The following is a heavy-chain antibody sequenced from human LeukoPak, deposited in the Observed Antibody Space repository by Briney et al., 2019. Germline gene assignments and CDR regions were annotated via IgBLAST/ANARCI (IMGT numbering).Heavy chain of an antibody. D-gene: IGHD1-26*01. V-gene: IGHV4-34*01. Sequence: AETLSLTCAVYGGSFSGYYWSWIRQPPGKGLEWIGEINHSGSTNYNPSLKSRVTISVDTSKNQFSLKLSSVTAADTAVYYCARSAGALPGDFDYWGQGTLVTVSS. CDR2: INHSGST. CDR3: ARSAGALPGDFDY. CDR1: GGSFSGYY. J-gene: IGHJ4*02.